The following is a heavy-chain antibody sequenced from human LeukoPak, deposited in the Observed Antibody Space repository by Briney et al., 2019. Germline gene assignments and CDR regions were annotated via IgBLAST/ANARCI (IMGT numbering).Heavy chain of an antibody. J-gene: IGHJ4*02. Sequence: ASVKVSCKASGYTFTGYYMHWVRQAPGQGLEWMGWINPNSGGTNYAQKFQGRVTMTRDTSISTAYMGLSRLRSDDTAVYYCARDLQQWLANTDYWGQGTLVTVSS. CDR1: GYTFTGYY. V-gene: IGHV1-2*02. CDR2: INPNSGGT. CDR3: ARDLQQWLANTDY. D-gene: IGHD6-19*01.